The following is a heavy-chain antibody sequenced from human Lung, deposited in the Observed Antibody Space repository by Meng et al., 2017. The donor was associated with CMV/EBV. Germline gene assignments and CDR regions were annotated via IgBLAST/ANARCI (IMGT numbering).Heavy chain of an antibody. V-gene: IGHV1-18*01. CDR1: GYTFASNG. CDR2: ISGYNGNT. D-gene: IGHD2-8*01. J-gene: IGHJ4*02. CDR3: ARSDAPGLDY. Sequence: QFQLVQSGAEVKKPGAAGKVSCKASGYTFASNGLSWVRQAPGQGLEWMGWISGYNGNTKYAERLQGRVTMTADTSTSTAYMELRDLRSDDAAVYYCARSDAPGLDYWGQGTLVTVSS.